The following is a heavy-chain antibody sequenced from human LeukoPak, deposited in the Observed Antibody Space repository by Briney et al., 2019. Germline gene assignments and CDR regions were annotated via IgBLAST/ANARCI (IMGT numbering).Heavy chain of an antibody. V-gene: IGHV1-69*04. CDR3: ARDLGGSYYVDYFDY. D-gene: IGHD1-26*01. CDR1: GGTFSSYA. CDR2: IIPILGIA. Sequence: ASVKVSCKASGGTFSSYAISWVRQAPGLGLEWMGRIIPILGIANYAQKFQGRVTITADKSTSTAYMELSSLRSEDTAVYYCARDLGGSYYVDYFDYWGQGTLVTVSS. J-gene: IGHJ4*02.